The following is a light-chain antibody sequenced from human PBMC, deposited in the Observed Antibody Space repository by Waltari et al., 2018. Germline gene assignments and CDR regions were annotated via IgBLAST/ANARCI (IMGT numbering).Light chain of an antibody. Sequence: DIQMTQSRSSLSASVGDRVTIACQASQAINNHLNWYQQKPGKAPELLIYDVSKLETGVPSRFGGSGSGTDFSFTISSLQPEDIATYYCQQYDNLVTFGGGTRV. J-gene: IGKJ4*01. CDR1: QAINNH. CDR3: QQYDNLVT. CDR2: DVS. V-gene: IGKV1-33*01.